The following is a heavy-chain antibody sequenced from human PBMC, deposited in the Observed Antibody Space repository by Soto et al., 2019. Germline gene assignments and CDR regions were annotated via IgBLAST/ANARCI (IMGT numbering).Heavy chain of an antibody. CDR3: ARGGPRRSSSWYWGEYNRIDP. CDR1: TGSFSAYH. D-gene: IGHD6-13*01. J-gene: IGHJ5*02. Sequence: KTSQRMSLTRALDTGSFSAYHCGCNRQPPGKWLEWVGEINCLGSPNYNPCFKRRLTISVATSKNQFSLNLSSLAAADPAVYSCARGGPRRSSSWYWGEYNRIDPWGQGTPVTVSS. V-gene: IGHV4-34*01. CDR2: INCLGSP.